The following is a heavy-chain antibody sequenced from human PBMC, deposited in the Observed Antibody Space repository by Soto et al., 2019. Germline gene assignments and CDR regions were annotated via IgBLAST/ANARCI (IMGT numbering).Heavy chain of an antibody. CDR3: AKDNCISTSCYRLYNWFDP. J-gene: IGHJ5*02. CDR2: ISYDGSNK. D-gene: IGHD2-2*01. V-gene: IGHV3-30*18. CDR1: GFTFSSYG. Sequence: GGSLRLSCAASGFTFSSYGMHWVRQAPGKGLEWVAVISYDGSNKYYADSVRGRFTISRDNSKNTLYLRMNSLRAEDTAVYYCAKDNCISTSCYRLYNWFDPWGQGT.